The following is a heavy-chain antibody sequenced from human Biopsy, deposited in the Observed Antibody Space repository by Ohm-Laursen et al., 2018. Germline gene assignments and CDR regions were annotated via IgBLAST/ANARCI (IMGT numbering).Heavy chain of an antibody. Sequence: SETLSLTCPVSGDSIGRYYWTWIRQSPGKGLEWIAYIYYSGRPNYNPSLESRVTISVDTSKNQFSLRLNSVTAADTAVYYCARATNSTGWPYYYFYGMDVWGQGTTVTVSS. CDR2: IYYSGRP. D-gene: IGHD2/OR15-2a*01. CDR1: GDSIGRYY. J-gene: IGHJ6*02. CDR3: ARATNSTGWPYYYFYGMDV. V-gene: IGHV4-59*01.